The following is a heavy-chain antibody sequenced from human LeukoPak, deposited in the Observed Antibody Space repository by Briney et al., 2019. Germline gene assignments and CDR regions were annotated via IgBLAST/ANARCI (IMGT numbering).Heavy chain of an antibody. V-gene: IGHV4-4*07. CDR3: AREKRRSSSSAGEGWFDP. D-gene: IGHD6-6*01. CDR2: IYSSGTI. CDR1: GDSISSYY. Sequence: PSETLSLTCTVSGDSISSYYWSWIRQPAGKRLEWIGRIYSSGTINYNPSLKSRVTMSVDKSKNQFSLRLSSVTAADTAVYYCAREKRRSSSSAGEGWFDPWGQGTLVTVSS. J-gene: IGHJ5*02.